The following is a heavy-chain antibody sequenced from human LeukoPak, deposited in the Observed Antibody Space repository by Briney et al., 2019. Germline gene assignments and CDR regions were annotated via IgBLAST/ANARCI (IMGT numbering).Heavy chain of an antibody. V-gene: IGHV3-23*01. D-gene: IGHD4-17*01. Sequence: GGSLRLSCAASGFTFSSYAMSWVRQAPGKGLEWVSAISGSGGSTYYADSVKGRFTISRDNSKNTLYLQMNGLRAEDTAVYYCAKSHDYGDYGGGYYWGQGTLVTVSS. CDR2: ISGSGGST. CDR1: GFTFSSYA. J-gene: IGHJ4*02. CDR3: AKSHDYGDYGGGYY.